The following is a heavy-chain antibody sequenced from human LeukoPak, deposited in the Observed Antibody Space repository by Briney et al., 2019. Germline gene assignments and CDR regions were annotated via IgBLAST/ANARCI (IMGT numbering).Heavy chain of an antibody. CDR2: INAGNGNT. Sequence: GASVKVSCKASGYTFTSYAMHWVRQAPGQRLEWMGWINAGNGNTKYSQKFQGRVTITRDTSASTAYMELSSLRSEDTAVYYCARGYPAAATDLGYFQHWGQGTLVTVSS. V-gene: IGHV1-3*01. CDR3: ARGYPAAATDLGYFQH. D-gene: IGHD6-13*01. CDR1: GYTFTSYA. J-gene: IGHJ1*01.